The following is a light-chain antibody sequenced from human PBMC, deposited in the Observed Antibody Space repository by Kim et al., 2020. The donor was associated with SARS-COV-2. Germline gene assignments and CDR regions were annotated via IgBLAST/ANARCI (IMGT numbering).Light chain of an antibody. Sequence: VALGQTVRITCQGASLRSYYTTWYQQKPGQAPIVVVYGKNNRPSGIPDRFSGSSSGNTASLTITGTQAGDEADYYCNSRDNNDNVLFGGGTRLTVL. CDR2: GKN. V-gene: IGLV3-19*01. CDR3: NSRDNNDNVL. CDR1: SLRSYY. J-gene: IGLJ2*01.